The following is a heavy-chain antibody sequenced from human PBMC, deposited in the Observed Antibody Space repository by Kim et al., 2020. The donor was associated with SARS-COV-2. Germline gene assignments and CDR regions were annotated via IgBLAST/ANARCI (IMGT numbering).Heavy chain of an antibody. CDR3: ARSYSGPFDI. Sequence: GTTNHNPTVQGQVTMSLDSTTNQFSLRLSSATAADTAVYYCARSYSGPFDIWGQGTMVTVSS. V-gene: IGHV4-39*01. D-gene: IGHD3-10*01. CDR2: GTT. J-gene: IGHJ3*02.